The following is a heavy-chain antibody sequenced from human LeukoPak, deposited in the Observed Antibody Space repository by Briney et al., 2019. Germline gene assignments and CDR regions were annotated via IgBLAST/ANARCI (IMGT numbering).Heavy chain of an antibody. CDR2: ISAYNGNT. V-gene: IGHV1-18*04. CDR3: ARLYDSSGLFDY. CDR1: GYTFTGYY. D-gene: IGHD3-22*01. J-gene: IGHJ4*02. Sequence: ASVKVSCKASGYTFTGYYMHWVRQAPGQGLEWMGWISAYNGNTNYAQKLQGRVTMTTDTSTSTAYMELRSLRSDDTAVYYCARLYDSSGLFDYWGQGTLVTVSS.